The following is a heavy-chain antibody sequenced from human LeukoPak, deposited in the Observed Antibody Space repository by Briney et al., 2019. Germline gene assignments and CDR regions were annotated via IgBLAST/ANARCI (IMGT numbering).Heavy chain of an antibody. CDR3: ARGSGYYYCGMDV. CDR1: GGSISSGGYS. V-gene: IGHV4-30-2*01. J-gene: IGHJ6*02. CDR2: IYHSGST. D-gene: IGHD3-10*01. Sequence: SETLSLTCAVSGGSISSGGYSWSWIRQPPGKGLEWIGYIYHSGSTYYNPSLKSRVTISVDRSKNQFSLKLSSVTAADTAVYYCARGSGYYYCGMDVWGQGTTVTVSS.